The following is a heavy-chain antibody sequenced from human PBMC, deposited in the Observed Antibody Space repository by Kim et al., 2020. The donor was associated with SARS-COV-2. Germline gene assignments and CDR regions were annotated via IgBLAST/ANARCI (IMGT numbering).Heavy chain of an antibody. CDR1: GYNFINYW. J-gene: IGHJ4*02. Sequence: GESLKISCKVSGYNFINYWIGWVRQMPGQGLEWMGIIYPSDSETIYSPAFQGQVTISADKSINTAYLQWSSLKASDTGMYYCARQLRTYALGRRPQGGIEYWGQGTLVTVSS. V-gene: IGHV5-51*01. D-gene: IGHD3-10*01. CDR2: IYPSDSET. CDR3: ARQLRTYALGRRPQGGIEY.